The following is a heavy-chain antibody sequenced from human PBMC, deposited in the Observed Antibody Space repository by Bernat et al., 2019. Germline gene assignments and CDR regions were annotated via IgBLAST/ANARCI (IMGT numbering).Heavy chain of an antibody. V-gene: IGHV3-21*05. Sequence: EMQLVESGGGLVKPGGSLSLSCTASGFTFSDFSMNWVRQAPGTGLEWLSYISRISSHIYYADSVKGRFTISRDNAKSTLYLQMNSLRADDTAVYYCAGDPADSLTRNWFDPWGQGTLVTVSS. J-gene: IGHJ5*02. CDR3: AGDPADSLTRNWFDP. CDR1: GFTFSDFS. CDR2: ISRISSHI. D-gene: IGHD4-4*01.